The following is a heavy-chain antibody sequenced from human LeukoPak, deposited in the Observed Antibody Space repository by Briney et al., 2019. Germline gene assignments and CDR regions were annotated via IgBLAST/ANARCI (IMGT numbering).Heavy chain of an antibody. CDR1: GFIFSSYW. CDR2: IKQDGSEK. Sequence: GWSLRLSCAASGFIFSSYWMSWVRQAPGKGLEGVANIKQDGSEKYYVDSVKGRFTIYRDNDKNSLYLQMNSLRAEDTAVYYCARGLGAYDGGNSGYWGQGTLVTVSS. V-gene: IGHV3-7*01. D-gene: IGHD4-23*01. J-gene: IGHJ4*02. CDR3: ARGLGAYDGGNSGY.